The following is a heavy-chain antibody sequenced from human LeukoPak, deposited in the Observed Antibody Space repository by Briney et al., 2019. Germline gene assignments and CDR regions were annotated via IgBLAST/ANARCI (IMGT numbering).Heavy chain of an antibody. V-gene: IGHV3-23*01. Sequence: GGSLRLSCATSGFTFSNYAVSWVRQAPGKGLEWVSSIIGSGGTTYYADSVKGRFTISRDNSKNTLYLQMNSLRAEDTAVYYCAKDPYRASSGLVDYWGQGTLVTVSS. D-gene: IGHD5-12*01. CDR1: GFTFSNYA. CDR3: AKDPYRASSGLVDY. J-gene: IGHJ4*02. CDR2: IIGSGGTT.